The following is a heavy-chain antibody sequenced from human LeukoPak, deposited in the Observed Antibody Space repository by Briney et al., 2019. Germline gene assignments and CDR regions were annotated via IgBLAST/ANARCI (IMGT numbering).Heavy chain of an antibody. V-gene: IGHV3-21*01. CDR1: GFTFSSYC. CDR2: INSSSSYI. D-gene: IGHD5-18*01. Sequence: GGSLRLSCAASGFTFSSYCMNWVRQAPGEWLEWLSYINSSSSYIYYADSVKGRLTIARDHDKNSQYLQMNSPTDEDTAVYDCARGQVYSYGPFDYWGQGTLVTVSS. J-gene: IGHJ4*02. CDR3: ARGQVYSYGPFDY.